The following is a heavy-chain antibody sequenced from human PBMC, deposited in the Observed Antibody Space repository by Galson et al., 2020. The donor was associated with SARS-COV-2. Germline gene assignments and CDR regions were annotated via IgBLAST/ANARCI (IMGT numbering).Heavy chain of an antibody. D-gene: IGHD6-13*01. J-gene: IGHJ2*01. CDR1: GFTFSTYG. V-gene: IGHV3-33*06. CDR3: AKAHQQLVWFFGL. CDR2: IWYDGSKT. Sequence: GGSLRLSCAASGFTFSTYGMHWVPQAPGQGLEWVAAIWYDGSKTYFADSVKGRFTISRDNSKNTLYLQMNSLRVEDTAVYYCAKAHQQLVWFFGLWGRGTLVTVSS.